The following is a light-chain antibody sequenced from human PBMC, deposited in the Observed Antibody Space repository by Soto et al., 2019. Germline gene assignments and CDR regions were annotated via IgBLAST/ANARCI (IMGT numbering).Light chain of an antibody. Sequence: DIQTTQSPSSLSASVGDRVTITCRASQSIRSYLNWYRQKPGKAPELLIYAASSLQTGVPSRFSGSGSGTDFTLTISSLHPEDFATYYCQQTDTIPYTFGQGTKLQIK. CDR1: QSIRSY. V-gene: IGKV1-39*01. CDR3: QQTDTIPYT. J-gene: IGKJ2*01. CDR2: AAS.